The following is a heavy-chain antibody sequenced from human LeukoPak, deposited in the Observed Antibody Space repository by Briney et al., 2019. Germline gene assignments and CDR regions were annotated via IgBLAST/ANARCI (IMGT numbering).Heavy chain of an antibody. Sequence: GASVKVSCKASGYTFTSYDINWVRQATGQGLEWMGWMNPNSGNTGYAQKFQGRVTITRNTSISTAYMELSSVRSEDTAVYYCARGGRGIAAVANWFDPWGQGTLVTVSS. CDR1: GYTFTSYD. D-gene: IGHD6-13*01. J-gene: IGHJ5*02. CDR3: ARGGRGIAAVANWFDP. V-gene: IGHV1-8*03. CDR2: MNPNSGNT.